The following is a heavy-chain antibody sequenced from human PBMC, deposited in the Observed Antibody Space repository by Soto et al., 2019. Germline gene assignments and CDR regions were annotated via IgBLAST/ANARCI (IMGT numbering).Heavy chain of an antibody. D-gene: IGHD1-1*01. Sequence: QLQLQESGPGLVKPSETLSLTCTVSGGSISGYYWSWIRQPPGKGLEWIAYIYYSGSSNSNPSLKSRVTISVDTSKNQFSLKLRSVTAADKAVYYCARHSNEYRKSLDYWGQGTLVTVSS. V-gene: IGHV4-59*08. J-gene: IGHJ4*02. CDR3: ARHSNEYRKSLDY. CDR2: IYYSGSS. CDR1: GGSISGYY.